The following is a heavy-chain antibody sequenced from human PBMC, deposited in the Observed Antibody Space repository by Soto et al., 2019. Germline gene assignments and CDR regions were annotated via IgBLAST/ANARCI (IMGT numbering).Heavy chain of an antibody. Sequence: GGSLRLSCAASGFTFDDYAMHWVRQAPGKGLEWVSGISWNSGSIGYADSVKGRFTISRDNAKNSLYLQMNSLRAEDTALYYCAKVLKSYYDFWSGDAFDIWGQGTMVTVSS. CDR3: AKVLKSYYDFWSGDAFDI. J-gene: IGHJ3*02. CDR2: ISWNSGSI. D-gene: IGHD3-3*01. V-gene: IGHV3-9*01. CDR1: GFTFDDYA.